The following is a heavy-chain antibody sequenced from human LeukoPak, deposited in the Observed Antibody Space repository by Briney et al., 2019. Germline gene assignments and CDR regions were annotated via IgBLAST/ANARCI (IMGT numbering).Heavy chain of an antibody. CDR1: GFTFDDYA. Sequence: PGGSLRLSCAASGFTFDDYAMHWVRQAPGKGLEWVSGISWNSGSIGYADSVKGRFTTSRDNAKNSLYLQMNSLRAEDTALYYCAKFGMRRYYYGMDVWGQGTTVTVSS. V-gene: IGHV3-9*01. J-gene: IGHJ6*02. CDR2: ISWNSGSI. CDR3: AKFGMRRYYYGMDV. D-gene: IGHD1-14*01.